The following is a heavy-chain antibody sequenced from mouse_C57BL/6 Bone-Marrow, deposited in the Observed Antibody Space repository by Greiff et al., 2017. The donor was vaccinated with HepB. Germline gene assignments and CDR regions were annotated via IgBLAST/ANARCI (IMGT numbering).Heavy chain of an antibody. CDR2: INPSSGYT. CDR1: GYTFTSYT. D-gene: IGHD1-1*01. Sequence: QVQLQQSGAELARPGASVKMSCKASGYTFTSYTMHWVKQRPGQGLEWIGYINPSSGYTKYNQKFKDKATLTADKSSSTAYMQLSSLTSEDAAVYYCARPIYYGSSYGFAYWGQGTLVTVSA. CDR3: ARPIYYGSSYGFAY. V-gene: IGHV1-4*01. J-gene: IGHJ3*01.